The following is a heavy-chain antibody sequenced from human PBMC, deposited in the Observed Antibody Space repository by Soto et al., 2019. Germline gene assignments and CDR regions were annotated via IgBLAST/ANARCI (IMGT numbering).Heavy chain of an antibody. Sequence: PSETLSLTCTVSGGSISSGDYYWSWIRQPPGKSLEWIGYIYYSGSTYYNPSLNSRVTISVDTSKNQFSLKLSSVTAADTAVYYCAKGGESFDYWGQGTLVTVSS. J-gene: IGHJ4*02. CDR1: GGSISSGDYY. CDR3: AKGGESFDY. V-gene: IGHV4-30-4*01. D-gene: IGHD2-21*01. CDR2: IYYSGST.